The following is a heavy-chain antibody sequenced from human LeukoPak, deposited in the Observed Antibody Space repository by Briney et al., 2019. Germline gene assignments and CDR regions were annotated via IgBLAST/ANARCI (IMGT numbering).Heavy chain of an antibody. V-gene: IGHV4-59*08. J-gene: IGHJ4*02. CDR1: GGSITSYH. CDR2: IYSSGST. CDR3: ARHGYSRYSNKWPFDY. D-gene: IGHD6-13*01. Sequence: SETLSLTCTASGGSITSYHWSWIRQPPGKGLEWVGYIYSSGSTSYTPSLKSRVTISVDTSKNTFSLQVTSVTPADTAVYYCARHGYSRYSNKWPFDYWGRGTLVTVSS.